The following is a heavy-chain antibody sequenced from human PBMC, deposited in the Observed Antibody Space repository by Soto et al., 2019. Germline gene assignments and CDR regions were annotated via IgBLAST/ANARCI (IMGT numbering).Heavy chain of an antibody. D-gene: IGHD3-10*01. CDR2: ISSSSSTI. V-gene: IGHV3-48*02. CDR1: GFTFSSYS. Sequence: PGGSLRLSCAASGFTFSSYSMNWVRQAPGKGLEWVSYISSSSSTIYYADSVKGRFTISRDNAKNSLYLQMNSLRDEDTAVYYCASPIWFGEFYYGMDVWGQGTTVTVSS. CDR3: ASPIWFGEFYYGMDV. J-gene: IGHJ6*02.